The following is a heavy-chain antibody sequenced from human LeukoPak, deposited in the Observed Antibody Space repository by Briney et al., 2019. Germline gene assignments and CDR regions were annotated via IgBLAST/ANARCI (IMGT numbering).Heavy chain of an antibody. CDR2: ISSSSTI. V-gene: IGHV3-11*01. CDR3: ARLASGANGVDY. D-gene: IGHD1-26*01. J-gene: IGHJ4*02. Sequence: GGSLRLSCAASGFTFSDYYMSWIRQAPGRGLEWVSYISSSSTIYYADAVRGRSTISRDNAKNSLYLQMNSLRAEDTAVYYCARLASGANGVDYWGQGTQVTVSS. CDR1: GFTFSDYY.